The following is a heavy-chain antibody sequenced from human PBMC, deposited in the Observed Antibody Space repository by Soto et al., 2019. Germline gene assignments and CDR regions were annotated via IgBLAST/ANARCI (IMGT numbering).Heavy chain of an antibody. Sequence: SETLSLTFTVSGGSISSGDFYWSWIRQPPGNGLEWIGYTYYSGGTYYNPSLKSRVTISVDTSKNQFSLKLSSVTAADTAVYYCARATIDRYCSSTSCFRGNWFDPCGQGTLVTVS. D-gene: IGHD2-2*01. V-gene: IGHV4-30-4*01. CDR2: TYYSGGT. CDR3: ARATIDRYCSSTSCFRGNWFDP. J-gene: IGHJ5*02. CDR1: GGSISSGDFY.